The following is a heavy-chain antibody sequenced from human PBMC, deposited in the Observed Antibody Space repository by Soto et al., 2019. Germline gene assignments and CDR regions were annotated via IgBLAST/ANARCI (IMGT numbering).Heavy chain of an antibody. V-gene: IGHV3-23*01. CDR2: ISGSGGST. J-gene: IGHJ3*02. D-gene: IGHD3-10*01. CDR1: GFTFSSYA. Sequence: EVQLLESGGGLVQPGGSLRLSCAASGFTFSSYAMSWVRQAPGKGLEWVSAISGSGGSTYYADSVKGRFTISRDNSKNTLYMQMNSLRAEDTAVYYCAKDFDLGELLDDAFDIWGQGTMVTVSS. CDR3: AKDFDLGELLDDAFDI.